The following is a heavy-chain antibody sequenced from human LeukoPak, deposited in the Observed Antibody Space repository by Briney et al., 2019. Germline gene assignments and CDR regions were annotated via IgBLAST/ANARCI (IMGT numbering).Heavy chain of an antibody. V-gene: IGHV3-74*01. CDR1: GLAFSAYK. D-gene: IGHD2-15*01. CDR2: ISTDGYTT. CDR3: VVGGSPGY. J-gene: IGHJ4*02. Sequence: GGSLRLSCAASGLAFSAYKMHWVRQAPRKGLVWVSRISTDGYTTDYADFVQGRFTASRDNTKNTWSLEINSLRAEDTAVYYCVVGGSPGYWGQGTLVTVSS.